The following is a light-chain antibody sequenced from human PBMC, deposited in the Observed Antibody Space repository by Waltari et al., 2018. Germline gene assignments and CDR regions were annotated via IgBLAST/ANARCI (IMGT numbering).Light chain of an antibody. CDR1: NSDVGGYNY. Sequence: QSVLTQPASVSGSPGQSITISCTGTNSDVGGYNYGSWYQQYPGKAPRLMIYDVTKRPSGVSNRFSGSKSGNTASLTISGLQAEDEADYYCSSYTSSGTLRIFGGGTKVTAL. CDR3: SSYTSSGTLRI. J-gene: IGLJ2*01. V-gene: IGLV2-14*01. CDR2: DVT.